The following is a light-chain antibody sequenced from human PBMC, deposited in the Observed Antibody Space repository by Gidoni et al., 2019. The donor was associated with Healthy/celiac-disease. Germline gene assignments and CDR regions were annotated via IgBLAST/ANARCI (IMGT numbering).Light chain of an antibody. CDR3: QQYNSYSPRA. CDR2: KAS. CDR1: QSISSW. V-gene: IGKV1-5*03. Sequence: DIQMNQSPSTLSASVGDRVTITCRASQSISSWFAWYQQKPGKAPKLLIYKASSLESGVPSRFSGSGSGTEFTLTISSLQPDDFATYYCQQYNSYSPRAFGQGTKVEIK. J-gene: IGKJ1*01.